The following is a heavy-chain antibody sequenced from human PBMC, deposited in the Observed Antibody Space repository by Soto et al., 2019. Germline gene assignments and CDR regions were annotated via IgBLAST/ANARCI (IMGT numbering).Heavy chain of an antibody. V-gene: IGHV4-30-2*01. Sequence: QLQLQESGSGLVKPSQTLSLTCAVSGGSISSGGYSWSWIRQPPGKGLEWIGYIYHSGSTYYNPSLKCRVTISVDRSQNQFSLKLSSVTAADTAVYFCARGMTTVTTIDYWGQGALVTVSS. CDR3: ARGMTTVTTIDY. CDR1: GGSISSGGYS. D-gene: IGHD4-4*01. CDR2: IYHSGST. J-gene: IGHJ4*02.